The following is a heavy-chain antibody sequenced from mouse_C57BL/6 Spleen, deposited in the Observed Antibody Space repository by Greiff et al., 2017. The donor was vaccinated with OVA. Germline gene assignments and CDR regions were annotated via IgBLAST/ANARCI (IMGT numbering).Heavy chain of an antibody. D-gene: IGHD1-3*01. CDR2: INPSTGGT. CDR3: ARKSGDYAMDY. CDR1: GYSFTGYY. Sequence: VQLQQSGPELVKPGASVKISCKASGYSFTGYYMNWVTQSPEKSLEWIGEINPSTGGTTYNQKFKAKATLTVDKSSSTAYMQLKSLTSEDSAVYYCARKSGDYAMDYWGQGTSVTVSS. J-gene: IGHJ4*01. V-gene: IGHV1-42*01.